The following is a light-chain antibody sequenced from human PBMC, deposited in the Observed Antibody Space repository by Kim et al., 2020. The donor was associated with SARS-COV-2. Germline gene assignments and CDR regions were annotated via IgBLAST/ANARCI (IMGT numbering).Light chain of an antibody. J-gene: IGKJ4*01. Sequence: ASVGDRVTVTCRASQGISSRLAWYQQEPGKAPKLLIYLASTLQSGVPSRFSGSGSATEFTLTVSSLQPEDFATYYCQQSTSYPITFGGGTKVDIK. V-gene: IGKV1-9*01. CDR2: LAS. CDR3: QQSTSYPIT. CDR1: QGISSR.